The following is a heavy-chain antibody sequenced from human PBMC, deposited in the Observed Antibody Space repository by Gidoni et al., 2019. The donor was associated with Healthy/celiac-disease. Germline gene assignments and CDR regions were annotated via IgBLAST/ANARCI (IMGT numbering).Heavy chain of an antibody. J-gene: IGHJ3*02. CDR2: IYYSGST. Sequence: QVQLQESGPGLVKPSQTLSLPCPVPGGSISSGGYYWSWIRQHPGKGLEWIGYIYYSGSTYYNPSLKSRVTISVDTSKNQFSLKLSSVTAADTAVYYCARVEGMITFGPEAFDIWGQGTMVTVSS. D-gene: IGHD3-16*01. CDR3: ARVEGMITFGPEAFDI. V-gene: IGHV4-31*03. CDR1: GGSISSGGYY.